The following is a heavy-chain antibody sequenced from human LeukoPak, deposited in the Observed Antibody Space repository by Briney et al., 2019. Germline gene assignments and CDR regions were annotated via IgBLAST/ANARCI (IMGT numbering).Heavy chain of an antibody. Sequence: GGSLRLSCAASGFTFSSYGMHWVRQAPGKGLEWVGRIKSKTDGGTTDYAAPVKGRFTISRDDSKNTLYLQMNSLRDEDTAVYYCATSGNYYLKYWGQGTLVTVSS. D-gene: IGHD1-26*01. CDR2: IKSKTDGGTT. CDR1: GFTFSSYG. V-gene: IGHV3-15*01. CDR3: ATSGNYYLKY. J-gene: IGHJ4*02.